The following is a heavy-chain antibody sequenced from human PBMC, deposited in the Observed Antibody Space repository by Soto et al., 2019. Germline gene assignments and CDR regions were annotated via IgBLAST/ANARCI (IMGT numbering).Heavy chain of an antibody. D-gene: IGHD4-17*01. V-gene: IGHV4-59*01. CDR3: ARVREDMTTVDY. CDR2: IYYSGST. Sequence: QPLEKGLEWIGYIYYSGSTNYNPSLKSRVTISVDTSKNQFSLKLSSVTAADTAVYYCARVREDMTTVDYWGQGTLVTVSS. J-gene: IGHJ4*02.